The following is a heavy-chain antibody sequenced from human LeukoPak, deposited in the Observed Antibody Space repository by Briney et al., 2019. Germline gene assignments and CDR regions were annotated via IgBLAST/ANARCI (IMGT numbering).Heavy chain of an antibody. Sequence: SETLSLTCTVSGGSISSYYWSWIRQPPGKGLEWIGYIYYSGSTNYNPSLKSRVTISVDTSKNQFSLKLSSVTAADTAVYYCAREVEAGELYYFDYWGQGALVTVSS. J-gene: IGHJ4*02. V-gene: IGHV4-59*01. CDR3: AREVEAGELYYFDY. CDR1: GGSISSYY. D-gene: IGHD6-13*01. CDR2: IYYSGST.